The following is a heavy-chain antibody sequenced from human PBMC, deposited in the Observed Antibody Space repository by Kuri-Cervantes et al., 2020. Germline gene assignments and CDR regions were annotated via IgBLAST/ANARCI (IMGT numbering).Heavy chain of an antibody. J-gene: IGHJ6*02. CDR3: AKDIAAAGTSYYYYGMDV. CDR1: GFTFDDYA. V-gene: IGHV3-9*01. Sequence: SLKISCAAPGFTFDDYAMHWVRQAPGKGLEWVSGISWNSGSIGYADSVKGRFAISRDNAKNSLYLQMNSLRAEDTALYYCAKDIAAAGTSYYYYGMDVWGQGTTVTVSS. CDR2: ISWNSGSI. D-gene: IGHD6-13*01.